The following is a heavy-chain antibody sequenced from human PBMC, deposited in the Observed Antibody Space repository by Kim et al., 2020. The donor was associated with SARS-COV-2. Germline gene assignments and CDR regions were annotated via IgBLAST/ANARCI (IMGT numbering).Heavy chain of an antibody. Sequence: ASVKVSCKASGYTFTGYYMHWVRQAPGQGLEWMGRINPNSGGTNYAQKFQGRVTMTRDTSISTAYMELSRLRSDDTAVYYCARDRLRWSYWYFDLWGRGTLVTVSS. J-gene: IGHJ2*01. V-gene: IGHV1-2*06. CDR1: GYTFTGYY. CDR2: INPNSGGT. CDR3: ARDRLRWSYWYFDL. D-gene: IGHD4-17*01.